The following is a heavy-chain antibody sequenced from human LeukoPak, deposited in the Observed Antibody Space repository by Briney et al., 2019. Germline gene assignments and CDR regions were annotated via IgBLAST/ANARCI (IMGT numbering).Heavy chain of an antibody. J-gene: IGHJ4*02. V-gene: IGHV3-11*01. CDR2: ISSSCSTI. Sequence: PGGSLRLSCAASGFTFSDYYMSWIRQAPGKGLEWVSYISSSCSTIYYADSVKGRFTISRDNAKNSLYLQMNSLRAEDTAVYYCARRIAVAGTPFDYWGQGTLVTVSS. CDR1: GFTFSDYY. CDR3: ARRIAVAGTPFDY. D-gene: IGHD6-19*01.